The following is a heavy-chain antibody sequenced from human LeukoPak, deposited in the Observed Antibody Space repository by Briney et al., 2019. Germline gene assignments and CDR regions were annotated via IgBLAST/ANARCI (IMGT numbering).Heavy chain of an antibody. Sequence: SETLSLTCAVSGGSISSSDWWSWVRQPPGKGLEWIGEIYHSGRTNYNPSLKSRVTISVDKSKNQFSLRLSSVTAADTAVYYCARGPMVRGVVGSYFDYWGQGTLVTVSS. CDR2: IYHSGRT. J-gene: IGHJ4*02. CDR3: ARGPMVRGVVGSYFDY. D-gene: IGHD3-10*01. CDR1: GGSISSSDW. V-gene: IGHV4-4*02.